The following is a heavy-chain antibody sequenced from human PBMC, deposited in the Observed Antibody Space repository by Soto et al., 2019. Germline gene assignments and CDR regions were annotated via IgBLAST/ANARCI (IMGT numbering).Heavy chain of an antibody. D-gene: IGHD4-17*01. Sequence: EVQLLESGGRLVPPGGSLRLSCAGSRLSFSNYAMTWARQAPGEGLEWVSSITGSGGGTTYADSEKGRFTISRDNSKNILYLQMDSLRADDTAVYYWSTDPSGAYIGAVDNWGKGTMVTVSS. V-gene: IGHV3-23*01. CDR1: RLSFSNYA. CDR2: ITGSGGGT. CDR3: STDPSGAYIGAVDN. J-gene: IGHJ3*02.